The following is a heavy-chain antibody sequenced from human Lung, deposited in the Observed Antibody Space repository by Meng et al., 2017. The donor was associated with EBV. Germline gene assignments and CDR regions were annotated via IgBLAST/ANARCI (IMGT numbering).Heavy chain of an antibody. Sequence: QVQLVQSGAGVKKPGAPVKVPCKASGYTFTGYYMHWVRQAPGQGLEWMGWINPNSGGTNYAQTLQGRLTMTTDTSTSTAYMELRSLRSDDTAVYYCARVEVGITSGDYWGQGTLVTVSS. CDR1: GYTFTGYY. D-gene: IGHD1-26*01. CDR2: INPNSGGT. V-gene: IGHV1-2*02. CDR3: ARVEVGITSGDY. J-gene: IGHJ4*02.